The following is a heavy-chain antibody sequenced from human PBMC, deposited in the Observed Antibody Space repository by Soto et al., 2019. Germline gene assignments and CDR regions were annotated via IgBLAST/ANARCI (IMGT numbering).Heavy chain of an antibody. CDR1: GYTFTSYG. V-gene: IGHV1-18*04. Sequence: QVQLVQSGAEVKKPGASVKVSCKASGYTFTSYGISWVRQAPGQGLEWMGWISAYHGNTNYAQKLQGRVTMTTDTSTSTAYMELRSLRSDDTAVYYCARNRDYGDYPSSGMDVWGQGTTVTVSS. CDR2: ISAYHGNT. CDR3: ARNRDYGDYPSSGMDV. D-gene: IGHD4-17*01. J-gene: IGHJ6*02.